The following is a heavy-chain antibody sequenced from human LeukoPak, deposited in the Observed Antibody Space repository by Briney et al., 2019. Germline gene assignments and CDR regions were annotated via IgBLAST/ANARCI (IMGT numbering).Heavy chain of an antibody. D-gene: IGHD4-17*01. Sequence: GGSLRLSCAASGFTVSSNEMSWVRQAPGKGLEWVSSISGGSTYYADSRKGRFTISRDNSKNTLHLQMNSLRAEDTAVYYCARDPSSYGDYDGEIDYWGQGTLVTVSS. CDR1: GFTVSSNE. V-gene: IGHV3-38-3*01. CDR2: ISGGST. J-gene: IGHJ4*02. CDR3: ARDPSSYGDYDGEIDY.